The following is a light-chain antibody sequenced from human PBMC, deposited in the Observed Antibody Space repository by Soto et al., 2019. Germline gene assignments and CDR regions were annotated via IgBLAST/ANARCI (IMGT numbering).Light chain of an antibody. J-gene: IGKJ1*01. CDR3: QQYVHWPPGA. CDR1: QSVSSS. V-gene: IGKV3-15*01. Sequence: EIVVTQSPATLSVSPGERVTLSCRASQSVSSSLAWYQQRPGQAPRLLIYDTSTRAAGIAARFSGSGSRTEFPLTISSLQSEDSAVYYCQQYVHWPPGAFGQGTTVEIK. CDR2: DTS.